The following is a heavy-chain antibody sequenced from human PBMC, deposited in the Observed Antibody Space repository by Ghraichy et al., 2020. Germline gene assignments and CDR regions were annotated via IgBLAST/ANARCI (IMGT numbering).Heavy chain of an antibody. V-gene: IGHV1-18*01. Sequence: ASVKVSCKASGYTFTSYGISWVRQAPGQGLEWMGWISAYNGNTNYAQKLQGRVTMTTDTSTSTAYMELRSLRSDDTAVYYCARDRVVVLPADPNSPSYYYYGMDVWGQGTTVTVSS. CDR3: ARDRVVVLPADPNSPSYYYYGMDV. CDR2: ISAYNGNT. J-gene: IGHJ6*02. D-gene: IGHD2-2*01. CDR1: GYTFTSYG.